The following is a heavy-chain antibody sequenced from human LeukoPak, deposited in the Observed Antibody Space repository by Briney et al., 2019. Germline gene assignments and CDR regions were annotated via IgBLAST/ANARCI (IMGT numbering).Heavy chain of an antibody. D-gene: IGHD4-17*01. J-gene: IGHJ4*02. CDR1: GFSFTNAW. Sequence: GGSLRLSCAASGFSFTNAWMSWVRQAPGKGLEWVGRIKSKSDGGTTDNAAPVKGRFTISKDDSKNTLYLQMNSLKTEDTGIYYCTTGTLTSDYWGQGTLVTVSS. V-gene: IGHV3-15*01. CDR3: TTGTLTSDY. CDR2: IKSKSDGGTT.